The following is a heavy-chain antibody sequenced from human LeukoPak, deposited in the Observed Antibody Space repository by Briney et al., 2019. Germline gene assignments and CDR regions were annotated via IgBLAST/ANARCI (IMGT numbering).Heavy chain of an antibody. CDR1: GGTFSSCA. V-gene: IGHV1-69*04. Sequence: SVKVSCKASGGTFSSCAISWVRQAPGQGLEWMGRIIPILGIANYAQKFQGRVTITADKSTSTAYMELSSLRSEDTAVYYCARIYCSGGSCYSHPPDYWGQGTLVTASS. J-gene: IGHJ4*02. CDR2: IIPILGIA. CDR3: ARIYCSGGSCYSHPPDY. D-gene: IGHD2-15*01.